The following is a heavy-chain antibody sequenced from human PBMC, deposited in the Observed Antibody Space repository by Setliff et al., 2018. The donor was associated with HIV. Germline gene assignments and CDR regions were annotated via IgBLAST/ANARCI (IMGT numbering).Heavy chain of an antibody. V-gene: IGHV1-3*01. CDR2: INAGNGNT. CDR1: GYTFTSYA. CDR3: ARDYGSGSYYPY. D-gene: IGHD3-10*01. Sequence: ASVKVSCKASGYTFTSYAMHWVRQAPGQRIEWMGWINAGNGNTKYSQKFQGRVTITRDTSASTAYMELRSLRTEDTAVYYCARDYGSGSYYPYWGQGTLVTVSS. J-gene: IGHJ4*02.